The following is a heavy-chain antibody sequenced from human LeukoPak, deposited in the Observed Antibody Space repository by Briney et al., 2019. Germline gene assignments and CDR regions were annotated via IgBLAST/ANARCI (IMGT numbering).Heavy chain of an antibody. CDR3: VRVAVAGNLNSWFDP. CDR1: GFTFSNYG. J-gene: IGHJ5*02. Sequence: PGRALRLSCAASGFTFSNYGMHWVRQAPGKGLEWVAVIWYDRSNKYYADSVKGRFTISRDNSKNTLYLQMNSLRAEDTAVYYCVRVAVAGNLNSWFDPWGQGTLVTVPS. CDR2: IWYDRSNK. V-gene: IGHV3-33*01. D-gene: IGHD6-19*01.